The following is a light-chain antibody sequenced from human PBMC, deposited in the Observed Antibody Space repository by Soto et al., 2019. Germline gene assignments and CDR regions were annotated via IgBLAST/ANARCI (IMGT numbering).Light chain of an antibody. J-gene: IGLJ3*02. Sequence: SSELTQPPSVSLAPGQTARIPCGGNNIGTKSVHWYQQKPGQAPVLIVYDNSDRPSGIPERFSGSNSDNTATLTISRVEAGDEADYFCQVWDVTTDHPLFGGGTKLTVL. CDR3: QVWDVTTDHPL. V-gene: IGLV3-21*02. CDR2: DNS. CDR1: NIGTKS.